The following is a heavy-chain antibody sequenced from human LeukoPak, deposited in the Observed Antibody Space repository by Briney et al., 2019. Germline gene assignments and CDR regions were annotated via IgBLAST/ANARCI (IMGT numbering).Heavy chain of an antibody. CDR1: GGSFSGYY. D-gene: IGHD3-9*01. CDR3: AKDDWNYYYMDV. CDR2: ISGSGGNT. Sequence: ETLSLTCAVYGGSFSGYYWSWIRQPPGKGLEWVSAISGSGGNTYYADSVKGRFTISRDNSKNTLYLQMNSLRAEDTAVYYCAKDDWNYYYMDVWGKGTTVTVSS. V-gene: IGHV3-23*01. J-gene: IGHJ6*03.